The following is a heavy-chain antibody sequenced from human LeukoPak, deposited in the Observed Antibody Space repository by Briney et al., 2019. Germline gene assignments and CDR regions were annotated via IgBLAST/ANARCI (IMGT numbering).Heavy chain of an antibody. D-gene: IGHD2-15*01. Sequence: PGGSLRLSCAASGFTFSNYDMHWVRQAPGKGLEWVAVIWFDGSNKFYADSVKGRFTISRDNSKNTLYLQMNSLRAEDTAVYYCARDRYCSGGNCYGDAFDIWGQGTMVTVSS. CDR3: ARDRYCSGGNCYGDAFDI. J-gene: IGHJ3*02. CDR2: IWFDGSNK. CDR1: GFTFSNYD. V-gene: IGHV3-33*01.